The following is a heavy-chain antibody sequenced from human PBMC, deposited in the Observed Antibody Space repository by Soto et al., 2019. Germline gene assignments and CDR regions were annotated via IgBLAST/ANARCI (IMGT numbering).Heavy chain of an antibody. CDR3: ARDSILSYYSYGMDV. Sequence: QVQLQESGPGLVKPSETLSLTCTVSGGSISSYYWSCIRQPAEKGLEWIVRMYTSGSTNYNPSFKSRVTMSIYTSKTQYALKLSSVTAADTAVYYCARDSILSYYSYGMDVWGQGTTVTVSS. CDR2: MYTSGST. J-gene: IGHJ6*02. V-gene: IGHV4-4*07. CDR1: GGSISSYY. D-gene: IGHD3-9*01.